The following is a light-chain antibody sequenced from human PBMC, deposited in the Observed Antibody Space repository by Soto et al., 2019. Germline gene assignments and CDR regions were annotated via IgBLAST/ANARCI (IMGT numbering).Light chain of an antibody. CDR2: GNR. V-gene: IGLV1-40*01. Sequence: LTQPASVSGAPGQRVTISCTGSISNLGAGYDVHWYQLLPGTAPKLLIYGNRNRPSGVPDRFSGSKSGTSASLAITGLQAEDEADYYCQSYDNSLGVCYVFGTGTKV. CDR1: ISNLGAGYD. J-gene: IGLJ1*01. CDR3: QSYDNSLGVCYV.